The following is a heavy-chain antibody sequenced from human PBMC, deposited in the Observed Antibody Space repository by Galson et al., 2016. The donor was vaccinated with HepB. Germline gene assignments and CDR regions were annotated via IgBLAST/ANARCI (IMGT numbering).Heavy chain of an antibody. V-gene: IGHV3-23*01. CDR2: VSGSGDNT. J-gene: IGHJ4*02. D-gene: IGHD5-18*01. CDR3: AKDRGGRVDTGTLDY. CDR1: GFTFKNYA. Sequence: SLRLSCAASGFTFKNYAMNWVRQAPGKGLEWVSVVSGSGDNTYYADSVKGRLTISRDNSNNTLFLQMNSLRVEDTAVYYCAKDRGGRVDTGTLDYWGQGTLVTVSS.